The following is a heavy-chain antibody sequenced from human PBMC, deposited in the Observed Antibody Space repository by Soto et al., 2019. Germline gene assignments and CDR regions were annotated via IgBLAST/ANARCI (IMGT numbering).Heavy chain of an antibody. Sequence: EVQLLESGGDLVQPGGSLRLSCVASGFTFSNDDLSWVRQASGKGLEWVSAITAGGFNTYYADSVKGRFTISRDNSKNTLYLQMNSLRAEDTAVYYCAKNIGGFSGYANFDYWGQGTLVTFSS. D-gene: IGHD5-12*01. J-gene: IGHJ4*02. CDR2: ITAGGFNT. CDR1: GFTFSNDD. V-gene: IGHV3-23*01. CDR3: AKNIGGFSGYANFDY.